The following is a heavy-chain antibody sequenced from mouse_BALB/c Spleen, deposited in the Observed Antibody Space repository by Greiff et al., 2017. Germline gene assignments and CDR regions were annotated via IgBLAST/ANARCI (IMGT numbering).Heavy chain of an antibody. CDR3: ARDRGSSFFYAMDY. J-gene: IGHJ4*01. CDR1: GFTFTDYY. Sequence: EVKLVESGGGLVQPGGSLRLSCATSGFTFTDYYMSWVRQPPGKALEWLGFIRNKANGYTTEYSASVKGRFTISRDNSQSILYLQMNTLRAEDSATYYCARDRGSSFFYAMDYWGQGTSVTVSS. CDR2: IRNKANGYTT. D-gene: IGHD1-1*01. V-gene: IGHV7-3*02.